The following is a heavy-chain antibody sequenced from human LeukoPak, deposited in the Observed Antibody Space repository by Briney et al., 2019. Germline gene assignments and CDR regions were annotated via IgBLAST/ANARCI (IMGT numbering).Heavy chain of an antibody. CDR3: ARWNLDLAYDI. Sequence: SETLSLTCTLSGGPFSNYYGTWIRQPPGKGLKWLGYIYSTGSISYNTSLESRITKPKNQSKETVFLKLTSVAAAGHAGVFFARWNLDLAYDIWGQGTMVSVSS. J-gene: IGHJ3*02. CDR2: IYSTGSI. V-gene: IGHV4-4*08. CDR1: GGPFSNYY. D-gene: IGHD1-1*01.